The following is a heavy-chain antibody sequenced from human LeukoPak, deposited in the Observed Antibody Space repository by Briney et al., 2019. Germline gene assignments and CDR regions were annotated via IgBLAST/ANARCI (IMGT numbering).Heavy chain of an antibody. D-gene: IGHD1-26*01. CDR2: ISWNSGSI. Sequence: GGSLRLSCAASGFTFDDYAMHWVRQAPGKGLEWVSGISWNSGSIGYADSVKGRFTISRDNAKNSLYLQMNSLRAEDTALYYCVQPVGATNYWGQGTLVTVSS. V-gene: IGHV3-9*01. CDR1: GFTFDDYA. CDR3: VQPVGATNY. J-gene: IGHJ4*02.